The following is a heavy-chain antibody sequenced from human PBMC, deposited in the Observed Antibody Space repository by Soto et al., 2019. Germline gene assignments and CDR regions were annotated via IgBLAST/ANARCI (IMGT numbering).Heavy chain of an antibody. D-gene: IGHD2-2*01. CDR3: ARDRYCSITSCYYYGMDV. Sequence: VKVSCKASGGTFSSYAISWVRQAPGQGLEWMGGIIPIFGTANYAQKFQGRVTITADESTSTAYMELRSLRSEDTAVYYCARDRYCSITSCYYYGMDVWCQGTTVTVS. CDR2: IIPIFGTA. J-gene: IGHJ6*02. CDR1: GGTFSSYA. V-gene: IGHV1-69*13.